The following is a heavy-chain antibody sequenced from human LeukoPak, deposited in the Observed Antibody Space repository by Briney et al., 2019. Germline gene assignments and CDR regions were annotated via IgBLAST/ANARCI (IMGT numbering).Heavy chain of an antibody. CDR1: GFTFSSHW. J-gene: IGHJ4*02. D-gene: IGHD5-18*01. V-gene: IGHV3-74*01. CDR2: INSDGSIT. CDR3: ASPMWDTAIHDY. Sequence: SGGSLRTSCAASGFTFSSHWMHWVRQAPGKGLVWVSRINSDGSITSYADSVKGRFTISRDNAKDTLYLQMNSLRAEDAAVYYCASPMWDTAIHDYWGQGTLVTVSS.